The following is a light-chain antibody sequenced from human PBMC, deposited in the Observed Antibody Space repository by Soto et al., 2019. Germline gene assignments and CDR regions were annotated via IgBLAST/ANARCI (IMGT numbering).Light chain of an antibody. V-gene: IGKV4-1*01. CDR2: WAS. CDR3: QQYYSTPYT. J-gene: IGKJ2*01. CDR1: QSVLSSSNNENY. Sequence: DIVMTQSPDSLAVSLGERATIDCKSSQSVLSSSNNENYLAWYQQKPGQPPKLLIYWASTRQSGVPDRFTGSGSGTYFTLTISSLQAADVAVYYCQQYYSTPYTFGQGTKLEIK.